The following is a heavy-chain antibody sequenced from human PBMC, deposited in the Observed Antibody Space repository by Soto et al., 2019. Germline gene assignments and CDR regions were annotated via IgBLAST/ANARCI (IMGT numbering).Heavy chain of an antibody. CDR1: GYTFTSNY. CDR2: INPSGGST. J-gene: IGHJ4*02. D-gene: IGHD3-9*01. V-gene: IGHV1-46*03. CDR3: ARGTKTQYDILTGYQKH. Sequence: ASVKVSCKASGYTFTSNYMNWVRQAPGQGLEWMGIINPSGGSTSYAQKFQGRVTMTRDTSTSTVYMELSSLRSEDTAVYYCARGTKTQYDILTGYQKHWCQGTLVTVSS.